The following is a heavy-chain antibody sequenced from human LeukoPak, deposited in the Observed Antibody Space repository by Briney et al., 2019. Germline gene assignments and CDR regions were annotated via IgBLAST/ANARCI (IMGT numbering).Heavy chain of an antibody. D-gene: IGHD4-11*01. CDR2: IRYDGSNK. Sequence: SGGSLRLSCAASGFTFSNYWMSWVRQAPGKGLEWVAFIRYDGSNKYYADSVKGRFTISRDNSKNTLYLQMNSLRAEDTAVFYCAKDPYSNLLRTPGDYWGQGTLVTVSS. V-gene: IGHV3-30*02. CDR1: GFTFSNYW. CDR3: AKDPYSNLLRTPGDY. J-gene: IGHJ4*02.